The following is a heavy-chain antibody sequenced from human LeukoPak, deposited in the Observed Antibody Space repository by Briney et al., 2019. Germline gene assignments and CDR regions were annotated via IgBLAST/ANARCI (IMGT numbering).Heavy chain of an antibody. D-gene: IGHD3-16*02. CDR1: SGSISTSNYY. V-gene: IGHV4-39*07. CDR3: ARVRGGFGGVIDY. Sequence: SETLSLTCTVSSGSISTSNYYWGWVRQPPGKSLEWIGNIFYSGSTYYSPSLKSRVTISLDTSKNQFSLKLSSVTAADTAVYYCARVRGGFGGVIDYWGQGTLVTVSS. CDR2: IFYSGST. J-gene: IGHJ4*02.